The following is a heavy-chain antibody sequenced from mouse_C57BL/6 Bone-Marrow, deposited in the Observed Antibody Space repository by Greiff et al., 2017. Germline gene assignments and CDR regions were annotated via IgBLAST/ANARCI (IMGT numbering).Heavy chain of an antibody. J-gene: IGHJ4*01. V-gene: IGHV1-55*01. CDR2: IYPGSGST. D-gene: IGHD2-14*01. CDR3: AGGGTPFYAMDY. Sequence: QVQLQQPGAELVKPGASVKMSCKASGYTFTSYWITWVKQRPGQGLEWIGDIYPGSGSTNYNEKFKSKATLTVDTSSSTAYMQLSRLTSEDSAVXYCAGGGTPFYAMDYWGEGTSVTVSS. CDR1: GYTFTSYW.